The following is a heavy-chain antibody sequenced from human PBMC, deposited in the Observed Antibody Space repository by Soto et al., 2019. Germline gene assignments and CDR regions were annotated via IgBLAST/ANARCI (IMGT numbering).Heavy chain of an antibody. V-gene: IGHV3-21*01. J-gene: IGHJ3*02. CDR1: GFTFSSYS. CDR3: ARVTNWNSDAFDI. Sequence: PGGSLRLSCAASGFTFSSYSMNWVRQAPGKGLEWVSSISSSSSYIYYADSVKGRFTISRDNAKNSLYLQMNSPRAEDTAVYYCARVTNWNSDAFDIWGQGTMVTVSS. D-gene: IGHD1-1*01. CDR2: ISSSSSYI.